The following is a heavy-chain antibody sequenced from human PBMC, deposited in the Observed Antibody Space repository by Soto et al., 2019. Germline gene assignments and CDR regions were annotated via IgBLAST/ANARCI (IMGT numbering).Heavy chain of an antibody. D-gene: IGHD3-3*01. CDR2: IYYSGST. Sequence: PETLSLTCTVSGGSISSYYWSWIRQPPGKGLEWIGYIYYSGSTNYNPSLKSRVTISVDTSKNQFSLKLSSVTAADTAVYYCARQTYYDFWSGPRFDPWGQGTLVTVSS. CDR1: GGSISSYY. CDR3: ARQTYYDFWSGPRFDP. J-gene: IGHJ5*02. V-gene: IGHV4-59*01.